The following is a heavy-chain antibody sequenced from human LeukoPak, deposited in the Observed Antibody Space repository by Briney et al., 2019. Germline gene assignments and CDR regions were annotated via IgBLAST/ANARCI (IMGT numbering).Heavy chain of an antibody. CDR1: GFTVSSNY. CDR2: IYSGGST. J-gene: IGHJ4*02. Sequence: PGGSLRLSCAASGFTVSSNYMSWVRQAPGKGLEWVSVIYSGGSTYYADSLKGRFTISRDNSKNTLYLQMKSLRAEDTAVYYCARAEFGQYYFDYWGQGTLVTVSS. CDR3: ARAEFGQYYFDY. D-gene: IGHD3-10*01. V-gene: IGHV3-53*01.